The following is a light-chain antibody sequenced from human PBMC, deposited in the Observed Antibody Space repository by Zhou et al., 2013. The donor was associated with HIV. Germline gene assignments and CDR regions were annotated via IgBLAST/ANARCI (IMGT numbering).Light chain of an antibody. CDR3: QQYNNWPMYT. J-gene: IGKJ2*01. CDR1: QSVSAK. Sequence: EIVMTQSPATLSVSPGERATLSCRASQSVSAKLAWYQQKPGQAPRLLIYNASSRATGISARFGGSGSGTEFTLTISSLQSEDFAVYYCQQYNNWPMYTFGQGTKLEIK. V-gene: IGKV3-15*01. CDR2: NAS.